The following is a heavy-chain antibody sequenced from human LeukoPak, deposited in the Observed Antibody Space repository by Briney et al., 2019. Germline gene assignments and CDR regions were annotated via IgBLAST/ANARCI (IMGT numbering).Heavy chain of an antibody. J-gene: IGHJ4*02. CDR2: ISYDGSNK. D-gene: IGHD2-2*01. CDR3: AKDQPAVYFDY. Sequence: PGGSLRLSCAASGFTFSSYAMHWVRQAPGKGLEWVAVISYDGSNKYYADSVKGRFTISRDNSKNTLYLQMNSLRAEDTAVYYCAKDQPAVYFDYWGQGSLVTVSS. V-gene: IGHV3-30*04. CDR1: GFTFSSYA.